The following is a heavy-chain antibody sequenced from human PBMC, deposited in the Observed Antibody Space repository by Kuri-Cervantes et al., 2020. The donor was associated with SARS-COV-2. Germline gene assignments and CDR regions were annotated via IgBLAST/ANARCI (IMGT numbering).Heavy chain of an antibody. V-gene: IGHV3-48*04. D-gene: IGHD6-19*01. Sequence: GGSLRLSCAASGFTFSSYAMTWIRQAPGKGLEWLSYISSDGLTTEYADSVKGRFTVSRDNAENSLYLQMSSLRVEDTAVYFCARDLSGVAVAGGCEGILHYYYYYMDVWGKGTTVTVSS. CDR1: GFTFSSYA. CDR3: ARDLSGVAVAGGCEGILHYYYYYMDV. J-gene: IGHJ6*03. CDR2: ISSDGLTT.